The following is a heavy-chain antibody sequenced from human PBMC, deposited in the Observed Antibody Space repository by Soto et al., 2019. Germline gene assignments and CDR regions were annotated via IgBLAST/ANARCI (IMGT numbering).Heavy chain of an antibody. CDR3: AKSTWIQLWPAY. CDR2: ISGNGGST. J-gene: IGHJ4*02. CDR1: GFTFSTYA. V-gene: IGHV3-23*01. Sequence: EVQLLESGGDLVQPGGSLRLSCAASGFTFSTYAMIWVRQAPGRGLEWVSSISGNGGSTYYADSVKGRFTVSRDNSKNTLYLQMTSMRAEDTALYYCAKSTWIQLWPAYWCQGALVTVSS. D-gene: IGHD5-18*01.